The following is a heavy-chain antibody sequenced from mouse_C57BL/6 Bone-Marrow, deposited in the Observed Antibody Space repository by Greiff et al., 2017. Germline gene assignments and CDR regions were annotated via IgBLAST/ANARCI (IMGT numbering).Heavy chain of an antibody. D-gene: IGHD2-1*01. CDR1: GYTFTDYY. CDR3: ARRGLLEGYFDY. Sequence: QVQLKQSGAELVRPGASVKLSCKASGYTFTDYYINWVKQRPGQGLEWIARIYPGSGNTYYNEKFKGKATLTAEKSSSTAYMQLSSLTSEDSAVYFCARRGLLEGYFDYWGQGTTLTVSS. J-gene: IGHJ2*01. CDR2: IYPGSGNT. V-gene: IGHV1-76*01.